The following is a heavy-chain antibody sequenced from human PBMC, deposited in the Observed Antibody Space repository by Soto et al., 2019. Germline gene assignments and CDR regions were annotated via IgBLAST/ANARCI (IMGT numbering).Heavy chain of an antibody. CDR2: VSYTGDTT. CDR3: ASTDYGGDGQDY. D-gene: IGHD4-17*01. J-gene: IGHJ4*02. Sequence: EVQVLESGGGLVQPGGSLRLSCASSGFTFSTYGMSWVRQAPGKGLEWVSSVSYTGDTTYYADSVKGRFTISRDNSKNTVYPQMNRLRTEDTATYYCASTDYGGDGQDYWGQGTLVTVSS. V-gene: IGHV3-23*01. CDR1: GFTFSTYG.